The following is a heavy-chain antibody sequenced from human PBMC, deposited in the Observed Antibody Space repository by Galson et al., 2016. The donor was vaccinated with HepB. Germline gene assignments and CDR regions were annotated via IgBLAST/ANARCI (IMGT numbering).Heavy chain of an antibody. CDR2: ITSRGGDT. J-gene: IGHJ6*02. Sequence: SLRLSCAASVFTFSTHPMHCVRQAPGKGLEYVSGITSRGGDTYYADSVKGRFTISRDNSKNTVYLRMRSLGAEDMAVYYCARRPPYYYHGMDVWGQGTTVTVSS. V-gene: IGHV3-64*02. D-gene: IGHD6-6*01. CDR1: VFTFSTHP. CDR3: ARRPPYYYHGMDV.